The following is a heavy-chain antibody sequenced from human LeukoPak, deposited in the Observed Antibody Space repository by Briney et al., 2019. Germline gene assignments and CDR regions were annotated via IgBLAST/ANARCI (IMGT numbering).Heavy chain of an antibody. CDR3: ARERTRSGTPFYFDY. CDR2: IYTNENT. V-gene: IGHV4-4*07. D-gene: IGHD3-10*01. Sequence: PSETLTLTCTVSGGSISNYFWSWIRQPAGKELEWIGRIYTNENTNYNPSLKSRVTMSVDTSENQFSLRLNSVAAADAAVYYCARERTRSGTPFYFDYWSQGTLVTVSS. J-gene: IGHJ4*02. CDR1: GGSISNYF.